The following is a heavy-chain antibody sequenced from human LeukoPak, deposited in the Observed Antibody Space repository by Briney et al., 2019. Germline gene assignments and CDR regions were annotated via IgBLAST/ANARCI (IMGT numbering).Heavy chain of an antibody. CDR1: GGTFSSYA. J-gene: IGHJ6*03. V-gene: IGHV1-69*01. CDR3: AREGGVGPTAPPDYYSYQMDV. CDR2: IIPIFGTA. Sequence: SVKVSCKASGGTFSSYAISWVRQAPGQGLEWMGGIIPIFGTANYAQRFQGRVTITADESTSTAYMELSSLRSEDTAVYYCAREGGVGPTAPPDYYSYQMDVWGKGTTVTVSS. D-gene: IGHD1-26*01.